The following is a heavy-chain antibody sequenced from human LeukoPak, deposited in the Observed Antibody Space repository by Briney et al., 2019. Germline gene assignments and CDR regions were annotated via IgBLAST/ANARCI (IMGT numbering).Heavy chain of an antibody. CDR3: ARADGYNCDY. D-gene: IGHD5-24*01. J-gene: IGHJ4*02. V-gene: IGHV1-2*02. Sequence: ASVKVSCKASGYTFTDYYVHWVRQAPGQRLEWMGWINPNSGVTNYAQKFQGRVSMTRDTSISTAYMELTRLRSDDTAVYYCARADGYNCDYWGQGTLVTVSS. CDR1: GYTFTDYY. CDR2: INPNSGVT.